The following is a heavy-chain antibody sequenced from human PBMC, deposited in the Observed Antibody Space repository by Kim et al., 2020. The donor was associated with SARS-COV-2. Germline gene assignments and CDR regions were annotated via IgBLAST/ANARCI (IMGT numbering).Heavy chain of an antibody. CDR2: GSNK. J-gene: IGHJ4*02. V-gene: IGHV3-33*01. Sequence: GSNKYYAASVKGRFTISRDNSKNTLYLQMNSLRAEDTAVYYCARKTMGAYWGQGTLVTVSS. D-gene: IGHD3-10*01. CDR3: ARKTMGAY.